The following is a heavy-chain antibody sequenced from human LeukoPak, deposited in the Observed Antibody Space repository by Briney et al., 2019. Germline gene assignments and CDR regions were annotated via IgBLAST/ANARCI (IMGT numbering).Heavy chain of an antibody. Sequence: RGGSLRLSCPASGFTFGSYAMNWVRQAPGRGLEWVSGISGSGGSTYYADSVKGRFTTSRDNSKNTLYLQMNSLRSEDTAVYYCAKAWYQLPHFGYWGQGTLVTVSS. CDR3: AKAWYQLPHFGY. CDR2: ISGSGGST. J-gene: IGHJ4*02. CDR1: GFTFGSYA. D-gene: IGHD2-2*01. V-gene: IGHV3-23*01.